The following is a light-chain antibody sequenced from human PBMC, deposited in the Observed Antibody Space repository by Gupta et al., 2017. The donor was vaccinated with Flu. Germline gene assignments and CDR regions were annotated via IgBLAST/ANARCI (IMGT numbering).Light chain of an antibody. Sequence: RVTISCSGSSSNIGSNTVNWYQQRPGTAPKLLIYSNNQRPSGVPDRFSDSKSGTSASLAISGLQSEDEADYYCASWDDSLNGWVFGGGTKLTVL. V-gene: IGLV1-44*01. CDR1: SSNIGSNT. CDR3: ASWDDSLNGWV. J-gene: IGLJ3*02. CDR2: SNN.